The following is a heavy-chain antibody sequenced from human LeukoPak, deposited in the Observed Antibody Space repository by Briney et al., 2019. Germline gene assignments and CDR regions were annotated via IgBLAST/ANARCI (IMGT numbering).Heavy chain of an antibody. Sequence: GGSLRLSCSASGFTLNSYVMHWVRQAPGKGLEYVSAISSNGGSTYYADSVKGRFTISRDNSKNTLYLQMNSLRAEDTAVYYCARASRYDSSGDFDYWGQGTLVTVSS. CDR3: ARASRYDSSGDFDY. CDR2: ISSNGGST. V-gene: IGHV3-64*04. J-gene: IGHJ4*02. CDR1: GFTLNSYV. D-gene: IGHD3-22*01.